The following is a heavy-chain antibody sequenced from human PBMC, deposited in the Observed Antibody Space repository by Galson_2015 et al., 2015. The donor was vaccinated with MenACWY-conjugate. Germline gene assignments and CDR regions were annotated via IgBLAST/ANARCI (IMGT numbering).Heavy chain of an antibody. CDR3: ASDSGTYPAYYYALDV. V-gene: IGHV4-4*02. CDR1: GASISSTNW. J-gene: IGHJ6*02. Sequence: ETLSLTCAVSGASISSTNWWSWVRQPPGKGLEWIGQIYRSGSTHYKTSLKSRATISLDKSKNQFSLSLNSVTAADTAVYYCASDSGTYPAYYYALDVWGRGTTVT. D-gene: IGHD1-26*01. CDR2: IYRSGST.